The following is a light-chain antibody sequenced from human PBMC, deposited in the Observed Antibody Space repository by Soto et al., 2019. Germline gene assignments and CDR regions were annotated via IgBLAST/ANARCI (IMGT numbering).Light chain of an antibody. CDR1: QSVSKY. J-gene: IGKJ1*01. V-gene: IGKV3-20*01. Sequence: EIVLTQSPGTLSLSPGERATLFCRASQSVSKYLGWYQQKPGQAPRLLIYAASNRATGIPDRFSGSGSGTDFTLTNKSLEPEDFAVYYCQHYSSSPTSFGQGTKVEVK. CDR3: QHYSSSPTS. CDR2: AAS.